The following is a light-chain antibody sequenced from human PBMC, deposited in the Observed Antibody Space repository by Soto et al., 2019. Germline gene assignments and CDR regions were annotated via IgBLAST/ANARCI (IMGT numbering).Light chain of an antibody. CDR1: QSVRNN. J-gene: IGKJ4*01. V-gene: IGKV3-15*01. Sequence: EIVMTQSPATLSVSPGERATLSCRASQSVRNNLVWYQQKPGQAPRLLIYGASTRATGIPARFSGTGSGTEFTLIISSLQSEDSAVYYCQQYNNCPPLTFSGGTKVEIK. CDR3: QQYNNCPPLT. CDR2: GAS.